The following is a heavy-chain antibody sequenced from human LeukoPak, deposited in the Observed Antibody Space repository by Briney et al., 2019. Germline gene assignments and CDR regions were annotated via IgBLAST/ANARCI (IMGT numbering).Heavy chain of an antibody. D-gene: IGHD3-22*01. CDR2: IYYSGSA. Sequence: PSETLSLTCTVSGGSISGYYWSWIRRPPGKGLAWIGHIYYSGSADYNASLKSRATMFVDTSKNEFSLTLRSVTAADTAVYYCARVGDSSGYSVLDSWGQGTLVTVSS. CDR3: ARVGDSSGYSVLDS. V-gene: IGHV4-59*01. CDR1: GGSISGYY. J-gene: IGHJ4*02.